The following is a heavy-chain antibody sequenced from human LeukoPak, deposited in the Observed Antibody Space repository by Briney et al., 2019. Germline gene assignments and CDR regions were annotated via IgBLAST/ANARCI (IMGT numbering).Heavy chain of an antibody. D-gene: IGHD3-16*01. V-gene: IGHV3-23*01. J-gene: IGHJ4*02. CDR2: ISGSGVST. CDR1: GFTFNSYA. CDR3: AKDRDVWGSLLDY. Sequence: GGSLRLSCAASGFTFNSYAMIWVRQAPGKGLEWVSGISGSGVSTYYADSVKGRFTISRDNSKNTLYLQMNSLRAEDTAVYYCAKDRDVWGSLLDYWGQGTLVTVSS.